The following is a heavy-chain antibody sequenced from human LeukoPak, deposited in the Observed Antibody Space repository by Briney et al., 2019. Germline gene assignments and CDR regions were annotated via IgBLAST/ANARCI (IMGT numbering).Heavy chain of an antibody. J-gene: IGHJ4*02. CDR1: GGSFSGYY. Sequence: SETLSLTCAVYGGSFSGYYWSWIRQPPGKGLEWIGEINHSGSTNYNPSLKSRVTISVDTSKNQFSLKLSSVTAADTAVYYCARGIVATIPYDYWGQGTLATVSS. CDR3: ARGIVATIPYDY. D-gene: IGHD5-12*01. V-gene: IGHV4-34*01. CDR2: INHSGST.